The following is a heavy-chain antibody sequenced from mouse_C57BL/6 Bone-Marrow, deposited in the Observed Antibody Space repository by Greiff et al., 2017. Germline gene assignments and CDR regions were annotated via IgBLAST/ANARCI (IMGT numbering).Heavy chain of an antibody. J-gene: IGHJ2*01. V-gene: IGHV1-54*01. CDR2: INPGSGGT. Sequence: VQLQQSGAELVRPGTSVKVSCKASGYAFTNYLIEWVKQRPGQGLEWIGVINPGSGGTNYNEKFKGKATLTADKSSSTAYMQLSSLTSEDSAVXFCARKQEQGYFDDWGQGTTRTVSS. CDR1: GYAFTNYL. CDR3: ARKQEQGYFDD.